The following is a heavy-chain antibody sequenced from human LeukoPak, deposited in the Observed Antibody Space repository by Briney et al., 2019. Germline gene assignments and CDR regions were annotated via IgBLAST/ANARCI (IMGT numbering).Heavy chain of an antibody. D-gene: IGHD3-10*01. Sequence: KTSETLSLTCTVSGGSISSGSYYWSWIRQPAGKGLEWIGRIYTSGSTNYNPSLKSRVTISVDTSKNQFSLKLSSVTAADTAVYYCARGTGLWFGESNLDYWGQGTLVTVSS. J-gene: IGHJ4*02. CDR3: ARGTGLWFGESNLDY. V-gene: IGHV4-61*02. CDR1: GGSISSGSYY. CDR2: IYTSGST.